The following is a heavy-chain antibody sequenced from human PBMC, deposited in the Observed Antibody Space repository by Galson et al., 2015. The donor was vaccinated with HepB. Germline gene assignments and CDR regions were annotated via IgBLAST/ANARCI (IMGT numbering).Heavy chain of an antibody. Sequence: SLTCAVYGGSFSGYYWSWIRQPPGKGLEWIGEINHSGSTNYNPSLKSRVTISVDTSKNQFSLKLSSVTAADTAVYYCARDRRDWGNFDYWGQGTLVTVSS. J-gene: IGHJ4*02. CDR1: GGSFSGYY. V-gene: IGHV4-34*01. CDR2: INHSGST. D-gene: IGHD2-21*02. CDR3: ARDRRDWGNFDY.